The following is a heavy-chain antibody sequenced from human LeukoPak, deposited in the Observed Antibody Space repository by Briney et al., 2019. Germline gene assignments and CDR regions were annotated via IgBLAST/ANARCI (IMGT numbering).Heavy chain of an antibody. J-gene: IGHJ4*02. Sequence: GGSLRLSCAASGFTFSSCGMHWVRQAPGKGLEWVAVIWYDGSNKYYADSVKGRFTISRDNSKNTLYLQMNSLRAEDTAVYYCARDPRYYDSSGCFDYWGQGTLVTVSS. CDR3: ARDPRYYDSSGCFDY. D-gene: IGHD3-22*01. CDR2: IWYDGSNK. V-gene: IGHV3-33*01. CDR1: GFTFSSCG.